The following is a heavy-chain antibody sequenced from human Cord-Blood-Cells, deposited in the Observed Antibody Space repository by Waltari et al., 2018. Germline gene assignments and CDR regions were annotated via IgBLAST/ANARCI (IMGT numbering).Heavy chain of an antibody. V-gene: IGHV4-31*03. CDR1: GGSISSGGYY. CDR2: IYYSGST. J-gene: IGHJ6*02. Sequence: QVQLQESGPGLVKPSQTLSLTCTVSGGSISSGGYYWSWIRQHPGKGLEWIGYIYYSGSTYYNPTLKSRVTIAVDTSKNQFSLKLSSVTAADTAVYYCARGLVYDSSGYYYYYGMDVWGQGTTVTVSS. CDR3: ARGLVYDSSGYYYYYGMDV. D-gene: IGHD3-22*01.